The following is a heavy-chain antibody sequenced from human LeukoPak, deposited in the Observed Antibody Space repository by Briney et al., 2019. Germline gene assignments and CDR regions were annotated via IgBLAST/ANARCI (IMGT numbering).Heavy chain of an antibody. CDR2: ISSSGSTI. Sequence: GGSLRLSCAASGFTFSDYYMSWIRQAPGKGLEWVSYISSSGSTIYYADSVKGRFTISRDNAKNSLYLQMNSLRAEDTAVYYCAKDSGLAYCGGDCPDDAFDIWGQGTMVTVSS. V-gene: IGHV3-11*01. D-gene: IGHD2-21*02. CDR1: GFTFSDYY. J-gene: IGHJ3*02. CDR3: AKDSGLAYCGGDCPDDAFDI.